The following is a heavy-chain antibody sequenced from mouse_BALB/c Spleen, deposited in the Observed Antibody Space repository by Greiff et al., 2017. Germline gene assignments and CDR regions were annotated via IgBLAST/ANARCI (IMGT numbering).Heavy chain of an antibody. D-gene: IGHD2-1*01. Sequence: EVQLVESGAGLVKPGGSLKLSCAASGFTFSSYTMSWVRQTPEKRLEWVATISSGGSYTYYPDSVKGRFTISRDNAKNTLYLQMSSLKSEDTAMYSGTRDRAMVKSAWFADWGEGTLGTVSA. CDR1: GFTFSSYT. CDR3: TRDRAMVKSAWFAD. CDR2: ISSGGSYT. J-gene: IGHJ3*01. V-gene: IGHV5-6-4*01.